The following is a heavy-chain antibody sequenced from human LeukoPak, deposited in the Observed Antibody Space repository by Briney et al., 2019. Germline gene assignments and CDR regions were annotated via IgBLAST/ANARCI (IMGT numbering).Heavy chain of an antibody. D-gene: IGHD6-13*01. CDR2: IYYSEST. V-gene: IGHV4-59*01. CDR3: SREGGGSRASFLY. Sequence: WETVPLTCTGSGCTISSCYWSWIRQPPGKGLEWIGYIYYSESTNYNPCLKNRVTIPVVTSQNQFSLKLRTVTAADTAVYYCSREGGGSRASFLYSGQGRLV. J-gene: IGHJ4*02. CDR1: GCTISSCY.